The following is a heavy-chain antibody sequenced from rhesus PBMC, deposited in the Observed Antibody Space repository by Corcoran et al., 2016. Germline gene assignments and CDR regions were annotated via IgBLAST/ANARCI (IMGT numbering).Heavy chain of an antibody. J-gene: IGHJ4*01. Sequence: QVQLQESGPGLVKPSETLSLTCAVSGGSFSGYYWGWIRQPPGKGREGIGYIRGSSGSTYYHPSPRRRVPMSKGTAKNQFSLKLSSVTAADTAVYYCASRVGTTILSWGQGVLVTVSS. V-gene: IGHV4-165*01. CDR2: IRGSSGST. CDR3: ASRVGTTILS. CDR1: GGSFSGYY. D-gene: IGHD1-44*01.